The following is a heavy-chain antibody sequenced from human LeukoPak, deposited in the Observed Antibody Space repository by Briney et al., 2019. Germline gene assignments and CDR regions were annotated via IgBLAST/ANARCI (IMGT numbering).Heavy chain of an antibody. V-gene: IGHV3-30*02. CDR1: GFIFSSYG. CDR2: IRYDGNNK. CDR3: AKDSVAGPFYYYYYYMDV. D-gene: IGHD6-19*01. Sequence: WGSLRLSCAASGFIFSSYGMHWVRQAPGKGLEWLLFIRYDGNNKYYADSVKGRFTISRDNSKNTLYLQMNSLRAEDTAVYYCAKDSVAGPFYYYYYYMDVWGKGTTVTISS. J-gene: IGHJ6*03.